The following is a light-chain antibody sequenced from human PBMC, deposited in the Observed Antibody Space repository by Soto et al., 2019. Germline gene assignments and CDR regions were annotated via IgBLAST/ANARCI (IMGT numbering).Light chain of an antibody. CDR3: SSYTSRTTLV. CDR2: EVS. Sequence: QSVLTQPASVSGSPGQSITISCTGTSSDVGGYNYVSWYQHHPGKAPKLMIYEVSDRPSGVSYRFSGSKSGNTASLTISGLQGEDEADYYCSSYTSRTTLVFGTGTKVTVL. J-gene: IGLJ1*01. CDR1: SSDVGGYNY. V-gene: IGLV2-14*01.